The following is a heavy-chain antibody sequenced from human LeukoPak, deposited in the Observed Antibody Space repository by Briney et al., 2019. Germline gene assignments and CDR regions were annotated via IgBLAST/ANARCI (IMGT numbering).Heavy chain of an antibody. CDR1: GGSFSGYY. CDR3: ARDNYYYDSSGYYIRAGFDY. J-gene: IGHJ4*02. V-gene: IGHV4-34*01. Sequence: PSETLSLTCAVYGGSFSGYYWSWIRQPPGKGLEWIGEINHSGNSNYNPSLKSRVTILVDTSKNQFSLKLSSVTAADTAVYYCARDNYYYDSSGYYIRAGFDYWGQGTLVTVSS. D-gene: IGHD3-22*01. CDR2: INHSGNS.